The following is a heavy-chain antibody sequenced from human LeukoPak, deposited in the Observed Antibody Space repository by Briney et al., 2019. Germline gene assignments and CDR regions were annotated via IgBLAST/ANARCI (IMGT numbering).Heavy chain of an antibody. D-gene: IGHD2-21*01. Sequence: PGGSLRLSCVASGFTFSNSWMIWVRQAPGKGLEWVGRIKSKTDGGAIDYAAPVKGRFSISRDDSKDTMFLQMNNLKSDDTAVYYCATHIPWDIWGPGTTVTVSS. V-gene: IGHV3-15*01. CDR3: ATHIPWDI. J-gene: IGHJ3*02. CDR2: IKSKTDGGAI. CDR1: GFTFSNSW.